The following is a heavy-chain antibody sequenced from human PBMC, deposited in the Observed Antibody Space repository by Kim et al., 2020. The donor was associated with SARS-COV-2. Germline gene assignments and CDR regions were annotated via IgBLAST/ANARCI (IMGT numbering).Heavy chain of an antibody. V-gene: IGHV3-23*01. CDR2: ISGIIGST. J-gene: IGHJ6*02. Sequence: GGSLRLSCAASGFTFSSYAMTWVRQAPGKGLEWVSTISGIIGSTYYADSVKGRFTISRDDSKNTLNLQMNSLRAEDTAVYYCAKARRLYYEFWSGSPLGMELWRRSTALPVSS. CDR1: GFTFSSYA. D-gene: IGHD3-3*01. CDR3: AKARRLYYEFWSGSPLGMEL.